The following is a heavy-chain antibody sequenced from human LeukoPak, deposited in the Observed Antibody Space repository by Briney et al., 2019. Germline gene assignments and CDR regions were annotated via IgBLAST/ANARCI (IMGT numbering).Heavy chain of an antibody. V-gene: IGHV3-64*01. CDR3: ARRAPGYGSGWLDS. D-gene: IGHD6-19*01. CDR2: ISSNGDRT. CDR1: GFTFNNYA. Sequence: GGSLRLSCVASGFTFNNYAMHWVRQAPGKGLEYVSAISSNGDRTFYANSVKGRFTISRDNPKSTLYFQMGSLRSEDVAVYYCARRAPGYGSGWLDSWGQGTLVTVSS. J-gene: IGHJ4*02.